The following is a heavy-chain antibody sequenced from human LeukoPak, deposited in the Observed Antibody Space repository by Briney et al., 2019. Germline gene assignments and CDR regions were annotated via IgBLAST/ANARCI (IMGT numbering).Heavy chain of an antibody. D-gene: IGHD5-18*01. V-gene: IGHV4-39*01. CDR3: ARTGIQLWLLAPSYYFDY. CDR1: GGSISSSSYY. J-gene: IGHJ4*02. CDR2: IYYSGST. Sequence: SETLSLTCTVSGGSISSSSYYWGWIRQPPGKGLEWIGSIYYSGSTYYNPSLKSRVTISVDTSKNQFSLKLSSMTAADTAVYYCARTGIQLWLLAPSYYFDYWGQGTLVTVSS.